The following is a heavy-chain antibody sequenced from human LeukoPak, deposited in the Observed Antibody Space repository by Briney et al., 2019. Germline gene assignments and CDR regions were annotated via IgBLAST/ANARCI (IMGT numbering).Heavy chain of an antibody. J-gene: IGHJ5*02. V-gene: IGHV3-30*03. CDR3: AGFYCSSDSCSLP. D-gene: IGHD2-2*01. CDR1: GFTFSNYG. CDR2: IPSEGSNK. Sequence: GRSLRLSCAASGFTFSNYGMHWVRQAPGKGLEWVVVIPSEGSNKYYADSGKGRFTISRDNSKNTLYLQMNSVRAEDTSVYYCAGFYCSSDSCSLPWGQGTLVTVSS.